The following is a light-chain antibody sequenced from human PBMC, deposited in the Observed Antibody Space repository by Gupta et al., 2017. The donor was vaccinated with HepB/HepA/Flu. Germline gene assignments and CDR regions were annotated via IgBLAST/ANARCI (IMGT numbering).Light chain of an antibody. CDR1: QSISSN. CDR2: GAS. CDR3: QQYHNWWT. V-gene: IGKV3-15*01. J-gene: IGKJ1*01. Sequence: ATLSCRASQSISSNLAWYQQKPGQAPRLLIYGASTRATGIPARFSGSGSGTEFTLTISSLQSEDFAVYYCQQYHNWWTFGQGTKGE.